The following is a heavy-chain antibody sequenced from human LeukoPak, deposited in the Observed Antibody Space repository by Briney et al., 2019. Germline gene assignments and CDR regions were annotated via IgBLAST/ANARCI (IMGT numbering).Heavy chain of an antibody. V-gene: IGHV4-34*01. Sequence: SETLSLTCAVYGGSFSGYYWSWIRQPPGKGLEWIGEINHSGSANYNPSLKSRVTISVDTSKNQFSLKLSSVTAADTAVYYCARAARGICSSTSCYVPYYYYYMDVWGKGTTVTVSS. D-gene: IGHD2-2*01. J-gene: IGHJ6*03. CDR1: GGSFSGYY. CDR2: INHSGSA. CDR3: ARAARGICSSTSCYVPYYYYYMDV.